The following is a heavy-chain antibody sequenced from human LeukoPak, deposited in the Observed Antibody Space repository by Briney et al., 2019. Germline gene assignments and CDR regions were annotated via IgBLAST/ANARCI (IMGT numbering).Heavy chain of an antibody. Sequence: SQTLSLTCTVSGDSISSGSYYWSWIWQPAGKGLEWIGRIYTSGSTNYNPSLKSRVTMSVDKSKNQFSLKLNSVTAADTAVYYCARGPYSYDSSGAFDIWGQGTMVTVSS. CDR3: ARGPYSYDSSGAFDI. D-gene: IGHD3-22*01. CDR2: IYTSGST. J-gene: IGHJ3*02. V-gene: IGHV4-61*02. CDR1: GDSISSGSYY.